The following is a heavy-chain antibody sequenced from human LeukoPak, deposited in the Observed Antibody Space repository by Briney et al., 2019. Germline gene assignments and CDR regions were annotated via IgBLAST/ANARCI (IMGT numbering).Heavy chain of an antibody. Sequence: SETLSLTCTVSGGSIRGFFWSWIRQPPGKGLEWIGYIFYSGGTYYNPSLMSRVTISVDMSTNQFSLKLTSVTAADTAVYYCARHDYGGNSAWFDPWGQGTLVTDSS. CDR2: IFYSGGT. V-gene: IGHV4-59*01. D-gene: IGHD4-23*01. J-gene: IGHJ5*02. CDR1: GGSIRGFF. CDR3: ARHDYGGNSAWFDP.